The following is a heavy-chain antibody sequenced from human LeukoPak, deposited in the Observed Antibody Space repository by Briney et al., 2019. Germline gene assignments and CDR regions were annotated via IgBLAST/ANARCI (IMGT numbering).Heavy chain of an antibody. V-gene: IGHV1-69*06. CDR1: GGAFSSYA. J-gene: IGHJ3*02. Sequence: SVKVSCKASGGAFSSYAISWVRQAPGQGLEWMGGIIPIFGTANYAQKYQGRVTITADKSTSTAYVELSSLRCEDTAVYYCASCMVVVPAAIGSCAFDIWGQGTMVTVSS. CDR2: IIPIFGTA. D-gene: IGHD2-2*01. CDR3: ASCMVVVPAAIGSCAFDI.